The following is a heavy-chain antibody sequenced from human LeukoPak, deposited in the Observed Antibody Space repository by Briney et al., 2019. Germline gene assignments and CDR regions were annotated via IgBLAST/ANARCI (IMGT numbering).Heavy chain of an antibody. V-gene: IGHV4-30-4*07. CDR1: GGSISSGDYS. Sequence: PSETLSLTCAVSGGSISSGDYSWSWIRQPPGKGLEWIGYIYDSGSTNYNPSLKSRVTITVDTSKNQFSLKLSSMTAADTAVYYCARASYSYDISGWVPFDYWGQGTLVTVSS. CDR2: IYDSGST. D-gene: IGHD3-22*01. J-gene: IGHJ4*02. CDR3: ARASYSYDISGWVPFDY.